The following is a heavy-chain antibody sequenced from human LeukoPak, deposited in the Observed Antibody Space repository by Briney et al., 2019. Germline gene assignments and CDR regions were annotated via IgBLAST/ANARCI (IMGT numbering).Heavy chain of an antibody. CDR3: ARGYCSGGSCYSNDYYYLDV. Sequence: PGGSLRLSRAASGFTVSSYYMSWLRQAPGKGLEWVSIIYSGGTTYYTDSVKGRFTISRGISENTVYLQMNSLRVEDAAVYYCARGYCSGGSCYSNDYYYLDVWGKGTTVTVSS. J-gene: IGHJ6*03. V-gene: IGHV3-53*01. CDR2: IYSGGTT. D-gene: IGHD2-15*01. CDR1: GFTVSSYY.